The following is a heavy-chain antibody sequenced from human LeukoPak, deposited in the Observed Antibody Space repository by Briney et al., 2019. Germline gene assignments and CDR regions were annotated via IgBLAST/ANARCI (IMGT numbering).Heavy chain of an antibody. Sequence: ASVTVSCKASGYTFTSYGISWVRQAPGQGLEWMGWISAYNGNTNYAQKLQGRVTMTTDTSTSTAYMELRSLRSDDTAVYYCARTGYCSGGSCYSFLAYWGQGTLVTVSS. CDR3: ARTGYCSGGSCYSFLAY. CDR2: ISAYNGNT. D-gene: IGHD2-15*01. J-gene: IGHJ4*02. CDR1: GYTFTSYG. V-gene: IGHV1-18*01.